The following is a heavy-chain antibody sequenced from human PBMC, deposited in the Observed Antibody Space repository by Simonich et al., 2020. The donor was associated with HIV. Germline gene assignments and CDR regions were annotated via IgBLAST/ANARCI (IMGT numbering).Heavy chain of an antibody. Sequence: QVQLVQYGAEVKKPGSSVYVYCKASGYSFPAYYIHWVRQAPGQGLEWMGRIHPNSRRTNYAQNIQGRVTNTRDTSNSTAYMELSRLRSDDTAVYYCARGLTGYAFDIWGQGTMVTVSS. J-gene: IGHJ3*02. V-gene: IGHV1-2*01. D-gene: IGHD7-27*01. CDR3: ARGLTGYAFDI. CDR2: IHPNSRRT. CDR1: GYSFPAYY.